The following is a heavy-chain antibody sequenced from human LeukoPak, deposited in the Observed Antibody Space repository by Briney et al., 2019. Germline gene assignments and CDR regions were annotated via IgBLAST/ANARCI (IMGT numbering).Heavy chain of an antibody. CDR3: VRVRDGYNDAYDI. Sequence: ASVKVSCKASGFTFTNYNLHWVRQAPGQWLEWMGIINPSGGSTNYAQNFQGRVTMTRDTSTSTVYMELSSLRSEDTAVYYCVRVRDGYNDAYDIWGQGTMVTVPS. CDR1: GFTFTNYN. J-gene: IGHJ3*02. D-gene: IGHD5-24*01. V-gene: IGHV1-46*01. CDR2: INPSGGST.